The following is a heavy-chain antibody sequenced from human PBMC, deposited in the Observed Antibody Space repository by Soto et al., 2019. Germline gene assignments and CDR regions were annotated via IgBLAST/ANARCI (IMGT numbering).Heavy chain of an antibody. Sequence: QVQLQESGPGLVKPSQTLSLTCTVSGGSISSGDYYWSWIRQPPGKGLEWIGYIYHSGNTYYSPSLKSRVIISVDTSKNQFSLNLSSLTAADTAVYYCARVYDIGAFDIWGQGTMVTVSS. V-gene: IGHV4-30-4*01. D-gene: IGHD3-9*01. CDR1: GGSISSGDYY. CDR2: IYHSGNT. J-gene: IGHJ3*02. CDR3: ARVYDIGAFDI.